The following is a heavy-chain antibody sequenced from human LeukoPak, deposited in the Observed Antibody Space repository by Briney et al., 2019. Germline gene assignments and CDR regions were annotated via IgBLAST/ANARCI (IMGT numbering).Heavy chain of an antibody. CDR2: ISSSGSTI. CDR3: ARTSFPKNYYGSYV. V-gene: IGHV3-48*03. CDR1: GFTFSSYE. J-gene: IGHJ6*04. Sequence: GGSLRLSCAASGFTFSSYEMNWVRQAPGKGLEWVSYISSSGSTIYYADSVKGRFTISRDNAKNSLYLQMNSLRAEDTAVYYCARTSFPKNYYGSYVWGKGATVTVSS. D-gene: IGHD2-21*01.